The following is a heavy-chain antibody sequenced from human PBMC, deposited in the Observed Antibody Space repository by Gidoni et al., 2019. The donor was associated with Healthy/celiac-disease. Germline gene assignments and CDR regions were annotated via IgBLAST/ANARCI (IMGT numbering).Heavy chain of an antibody. V-gene: IGHV4-61*02. CDR2: IYTSGST. CDR1: GGSISSGSYY. Sequence: QVQLQESGPGLVKPSQTLSLTCTVSGGSISSGSYYWSWIRQPAGKGLEWIGRIYTSGSTNYNPSLKSRVTISVDTSKNQFSLKLSSVTAADTAVYYCARDPGMDVWGQGTTVTVSS. CDR3: ARDPGMDV. J-gene: IGHJ6*02.